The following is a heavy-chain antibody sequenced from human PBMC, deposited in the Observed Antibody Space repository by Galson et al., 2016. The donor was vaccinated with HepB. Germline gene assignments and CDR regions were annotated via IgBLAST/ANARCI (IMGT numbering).Heavy chain of an antibody. CDR3: ARLGYDSSGYYLPRFDY. D-gene: IGHD3-22*01. Sequence: ETLSLTCTVSGGSVSSSSHWGWIRQPPGKGLEWIGSIYYSGSTYYNPSLKSRITISVDTSKNQFSLKLSSVTAADTAVYYCARLGYDSSGYYLPRFDYWGQGTLVTVSS. V-gene: IGHV4-39*01. CDR1: GGSVSSSSH. CDR2: IYYSGST. J-gene: IGHJ4*02.